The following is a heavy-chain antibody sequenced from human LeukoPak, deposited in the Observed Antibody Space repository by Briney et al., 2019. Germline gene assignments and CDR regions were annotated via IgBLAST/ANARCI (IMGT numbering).Heavy chain of an antibody. V-gene: IGHV4-61*02. CDR2: IYTSGST. D-gene: IGHD3-10*01. J-gene: IGHJ4*02. Sequence: SETLSLTCTVSGGSISSGSYYWSWIRQPAGKGLEWIGRIYTSGSTNYNPSLKSRVTISVDTSKNQFSLKLSSVTAADTAVYYCARGTTMVRGVDYWGQGTLVTVSS. CDR3: ARGTTMVRGVDY. CDR1: GGSISSGSYY.